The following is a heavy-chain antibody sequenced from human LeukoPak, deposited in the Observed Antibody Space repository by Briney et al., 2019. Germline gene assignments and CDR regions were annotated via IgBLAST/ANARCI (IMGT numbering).Heavy chain of an antibody. CDR2: INPSGGST. CDR3: ARAMNSWFLLDLDY. Sequence: ASVKVSCKASGYTFTSYYMHWVRQAPGQGLEWMGIINPSGGSTSYAQKFQGRVTMTRDTSFSTAYMALSSLRSDDTAMYYCARAMNSWFLLDLDYWGQGNLVTVSS. J-gene: IGHJ4*02. D-gene: IGHD3-22*01. V-gene: IGHV1-46*01. CDR1: GYTFTSYY.